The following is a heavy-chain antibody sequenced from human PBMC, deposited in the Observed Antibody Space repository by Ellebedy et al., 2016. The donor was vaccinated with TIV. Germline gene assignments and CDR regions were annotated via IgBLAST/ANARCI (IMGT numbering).Heavy chain of an antibody. CDR1: GFTFSSYA. Sequence: GESLKISCAASGFTFSSYAMSWVRQAPGKGLEWVSTISNTGSRTYYADSVKGRFTISRDNSKNTVDLQMNSLRAEDTAVYYCAKDRTPGDGYWVFDQWGQGTLVTVSS. V-gene: IGHV3-23*01. J-gene: IGHJ4*02. D-gene: IGHD5-18*01. CDR2: ISNTGSRT. CDR3: AKDRTPGDGYWVFDQ.